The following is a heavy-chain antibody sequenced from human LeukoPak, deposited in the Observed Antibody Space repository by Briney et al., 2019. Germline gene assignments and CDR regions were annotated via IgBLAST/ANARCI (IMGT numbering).Heavy chain of an antibody. CDR1: GASISSYY. D-gene: IGHD3-3*01. Sequence: SETLSLTCTVSGASISSYYWSWIRQSPGKGLEWIGYIYYSGSTNYNPSLKSRVTISVDTSKNQFSLKLSSVTAADTAVYYCARDPDLTTWEWRTDGYFDYWGQGTLVTVSS. CDR2: IYYSGST. CDR3: ARDPDLTTWEWRTDGYFDY. V-gene: IGHV4-59*01. J-gene: IGHJ4*02.